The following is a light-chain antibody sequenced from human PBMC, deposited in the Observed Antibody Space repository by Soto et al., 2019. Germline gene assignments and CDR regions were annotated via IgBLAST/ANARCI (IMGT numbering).Light chain of an antibody. CDR3: HQYYSWPLT. V-gene: IGKV3-15*01. J-gene: IGKJ4*01. Sequence: EIVMTQSPATLSVSPGERATLSCRASQSVSGNLAWYQQKPGQAPRLLIYGTSTRVTGIPARFSGSGSGTEFTLTISSLQSEDFAVYYCHQYYSWPLTFGGGTKVEIK. CDR2: GTS. CDR1: QSVSGN.